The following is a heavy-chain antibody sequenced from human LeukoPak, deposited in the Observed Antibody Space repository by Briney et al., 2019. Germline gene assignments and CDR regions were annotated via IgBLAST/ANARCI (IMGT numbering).Heavy chain of an antibody. CDR2: IIPIFGTA. V-gene: IGHV1-69*05. J-gene: IGHJ4*02. Sequence: SVKVSCKASGGTFSSYAISWVRQAPGQGLEWMGGIIPIFGTANYAQKFQGRVTNTTDESTSTAYMELSSLRSEDTAVYYCARDPTYYYDSSGYSEGSFDYWGQGTLVTVSS. CDR1: GGTFSSYA. D-gene: IGHD3-22*01. CDR3: ARDPTYYYDSSGYSEGSFDY.